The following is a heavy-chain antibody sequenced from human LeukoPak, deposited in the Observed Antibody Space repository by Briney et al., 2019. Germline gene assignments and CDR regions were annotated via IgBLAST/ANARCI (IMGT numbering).Heavy chain of an antibody. CDR1: GYSISSGYY. D-gene: IGHD2-15*01. J-gene: IGHJ4*02. V-gene: IGHV4-38-2*01. CDR3: ARVRYCSGGSCRELFDY. CDR2: IYHSGST. Sequence: SETLSLTCAVSGYSISSGYYWGWIRQPPGKGLEWIGSIYHSGSTYYNPSLKSRLTISVDTSKNQFSLKLSSVTAADTAVYYCARVRYCSGGSCRELFDYWGQGTLVTVSS.